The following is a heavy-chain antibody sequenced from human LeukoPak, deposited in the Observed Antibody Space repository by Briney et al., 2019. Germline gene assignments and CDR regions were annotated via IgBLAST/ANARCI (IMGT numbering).Heavy chain of an antibody. J-gene: IGHJ4*02. CDR1: GYTFTSYN. D-gene: IGHD2-2*02. Sequence: ASVKVSCKASGYTFTSYNINWVRQATGQGLEWMGWMNPNSGNTGYAQKFQGRVTMTRNTSISTAYMELSSLRSEDTAVYYCARDTGYCSSTSCYRDDYWGQGTLVTVSS. CDR3: ARDTGYCSSTSCYRDDY. V-gene: IGHV1-8*01. CDR2: MNPNSGNT.